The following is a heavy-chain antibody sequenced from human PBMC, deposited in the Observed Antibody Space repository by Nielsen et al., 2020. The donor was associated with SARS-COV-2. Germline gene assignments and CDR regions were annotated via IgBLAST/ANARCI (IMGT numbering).Heavy chain of an antibody. D-gene: IGHD6-19*01. CDR1: GFSLSTSGMR. Sequence: SGPTLVKPTQTLTLTCTFSGFSLSTSGMRVSWIRQPPGKALEWLARIDWDDDKFYSTSLKTRLIISKDTSKNQVVLTMTNMDPVNTATYYCARDKQWLGTFDYWGQGTLVTVSS. CDR3: ARDKQWLGTFDY. V-gene: IGHV2-70*04. CDR2: IDWDDDK. J-gene: IGHJ4*02.